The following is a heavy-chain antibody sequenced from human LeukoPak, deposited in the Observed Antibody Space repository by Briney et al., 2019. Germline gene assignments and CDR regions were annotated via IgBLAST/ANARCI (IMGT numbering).Heavy chain of an antibody. CDR1: GFTVSSTY. CDR3: ASATGDNDAFDI. Sequence: GGSLRLSCAASGFTVSSTYMNWVRQAPGKGLEWVSVIYSTGSTFYADSVKGRFTISRDNSKNTLYLQMNSLRAEDTAVYYCASATGDNDAFDIWGQGTMVTVSS. CDR2: IYSTGST. J-gene: IGHJ3*02. D-gene: IGHD7-27*01. V-gene: IGHV3-53*01.